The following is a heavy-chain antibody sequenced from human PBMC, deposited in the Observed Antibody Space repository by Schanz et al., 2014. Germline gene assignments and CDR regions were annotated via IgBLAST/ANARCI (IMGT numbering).Heavy chain of an antibody. CDR3: AKDGRLPYYGTGSDFDY. CDR2: ISSTSSYI. CDR1: GFTFSNYS. J-gene: IGHJ4*01. Sequence: EVQLVESGGGLVKPGGSLRLSCAASGFTFSNYSMNWVRQAPGKGLEWVSSISSTSSYIFYADSVKGRFTISRDNLKNTVYLQMNSLRAGDTAVYYCAKDGRLPYYGTGSDFDYWRHGTLVAVSS. D-gene: IGHD3-22*01. V-gene: IGHV3-21*04.